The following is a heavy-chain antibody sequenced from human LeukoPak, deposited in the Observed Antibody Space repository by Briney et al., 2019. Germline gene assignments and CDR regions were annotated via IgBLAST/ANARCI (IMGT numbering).Heavy chain of an antibody. Sequence: SGPTLVNPTQTLTLTCTFSGFSLSTSGMRVSWIRQPPGKALEWLARIDWDDDKFYSTSLKTRLTISKDTSKNQVVLTMTNMDPVDTATYYCARTPYCGGDCYVDYRGQGTLVTVSS. CDR1: GFSLSTSGMR. V-gene: IGHV2-70*04. CDR2: IDWDDDK. J-gene: IGHJ4*02. D-gene: IGHD2-21*02. CDR3: ARTPYCGGDCYVDY.